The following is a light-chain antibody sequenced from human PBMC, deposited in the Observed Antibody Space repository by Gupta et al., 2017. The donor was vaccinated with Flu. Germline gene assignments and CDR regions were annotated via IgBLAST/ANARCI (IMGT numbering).Light chain of an antibody. CDR2: AAS. CDR1: ESVSINY. V-gene: IGKV3-20*01. J-gene: IGKJ2*01. Sequence: EVVLTQSPGTLSLSPGDRATLSCRASESVSINYLAWYQQKPGQAPRLLIYAASSRAPGIPDRFSGSGSGTDFTLSISRLEPEDFAVYYCQQNGNSPYTFGRGIKLEIK. CDR3: QQNGNSPYT.